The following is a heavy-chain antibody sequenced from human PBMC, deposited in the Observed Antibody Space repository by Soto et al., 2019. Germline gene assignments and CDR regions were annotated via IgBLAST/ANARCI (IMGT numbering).Heavy chain of an antibody. CDR3: ARVYCSGGSCYGIDY. Sequence: ASVKVSCKASGYTFTSYAMHWVRQAPGQRLEWMGWINAGNGNTKYSQKFQGRVTITRDTSASTAYMELSSLRSEDTAVYYCARVYCSGGSCYGIDYWGQGTLVTVSS. J-gene: IGHJ4*02. V-gene: IGHV1-3*01. CDR2: INAGNGNT. D-gene: IGHD2-15*01. CDR1: GYTFTSYA.